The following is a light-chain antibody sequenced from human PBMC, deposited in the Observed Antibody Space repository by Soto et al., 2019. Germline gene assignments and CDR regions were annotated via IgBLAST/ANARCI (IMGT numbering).Light chain of an antibody. CDR2: KAS. Sequence: DIQMTQSPSTLSGAVGDRVTITCRASQTISSWLAWYQQKPGKAPKLLIYKASTLKSGVPSRFSGSGSGPEFTLTISSLQPDDFATYYCQRYNSYSGAFGQWTKVEL. CDR3: QRYNSYSGA. CDR1: QTISSW. V-gene: IGKV1-5*03. J-gene: IGKJ1*01.